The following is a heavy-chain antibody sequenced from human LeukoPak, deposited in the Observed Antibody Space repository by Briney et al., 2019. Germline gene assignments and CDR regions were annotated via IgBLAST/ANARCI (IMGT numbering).Heavy chain of an antibody. CDR1: GGSMSSYY. D-gene: IGHD1-26*01. J-gene: IGHJ5*02. V-gene: IGHV4-59*01. Sequence: SETLSLTCTVSGGSMSSYYWSWIRQLPGEGLGWVGYIYYSGSTNYNPSLKSRVTISVDTSKNQFSLKLSSVTAADTAVYYCARSERSYSFAPWGQGTLVTVSS. CDR2: IYYSGST. CDR3: ARSERSYSFAP.